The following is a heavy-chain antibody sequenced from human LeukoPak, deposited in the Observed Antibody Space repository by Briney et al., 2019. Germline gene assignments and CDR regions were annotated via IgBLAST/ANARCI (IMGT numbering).Heavy chain of an antibody. V-gene: IGHV1-69*13. Sequence: SVKVSCKASGGTFSSYAISWVRQAPGQGLEWMGGIIPIFGTANYAKKFQGRVTITADESTSTAYMELSSLRSEDTAVYYCATRGYSYGYDAFDIWGQGTMVTVSS. CDR2: IIPIFGTA. J-gene: IGHJ3*02. CDR3: ATRGYSYGYDAFDI. CDR1: GGTFSSYA. D-gene: IGHD5-18*01.